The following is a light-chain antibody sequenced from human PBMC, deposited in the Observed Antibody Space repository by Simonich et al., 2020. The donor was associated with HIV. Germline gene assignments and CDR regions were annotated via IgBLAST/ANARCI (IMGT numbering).Light chain of an antibody. Sequence: QSALTQPASVSGSPGQSITISCTGTSSDVGGYNYVSWYQQHPGKAPKLMIYGVSKRPSGVSNRFSGSKSGNTASLTISGLQAEDEADYYCSSYTSSSTLIGGGTKLTVL. CDR2: GVS. J-gene: IGLJ2*01. CDR3: SSYTSSSTL. V-gene: IGLV2-14*01. CDR1: SSDVGGYNY.